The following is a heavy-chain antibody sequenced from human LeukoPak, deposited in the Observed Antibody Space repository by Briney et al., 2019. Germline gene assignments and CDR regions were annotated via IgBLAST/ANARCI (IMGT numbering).Heavy chain of an antibody. CDR1: GYTFTSYY. D-gene: IGHD3-3*01. Sequence: ASVKVSCKASGYTFTSYYMHWVRQAPGKGLEWMGGFDPEDGETIYAQKFQGRVTMTEDTSTDTAYMELSSLRSEDTAVYYCATLYDFPVYWGQGTLVTVSS. CDR2: FDPEDGET. V-gene: IGHV1-24*01. CDR3: ATLYDFPVY. J-gene: IGHJ4*02.